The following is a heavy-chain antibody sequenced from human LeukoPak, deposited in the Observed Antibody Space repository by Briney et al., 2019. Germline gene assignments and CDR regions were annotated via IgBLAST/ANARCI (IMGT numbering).Heavy chain of an antibody. D-gene: IGHD5-12*01. V-gene: IGHV3-23*01. J-gene: IGHJ4*02. CDR3: ASLIVATVAPDY. Sequence: GGSLRLSCAASGFTFSSYAMSWVRQAPGKGLEWVSAISGSGGSTYYADSVKGRFTISRNNSKNTLYLQMNSLRAEDTAVYYCASLIVATVAPDYWDQGTLVTVSS. CDR2: ISGSGGST. CDR1: GFTFSSYA.